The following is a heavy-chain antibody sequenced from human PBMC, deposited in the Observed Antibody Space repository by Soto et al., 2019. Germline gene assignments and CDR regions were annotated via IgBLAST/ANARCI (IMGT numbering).Heavy chain of an antibody. CDR2: INHSGST. D-gene: IGHD6-6*01. J-gene: IGHJ4*02. Sequence: PSETLSLTCAVYGGSFSVYYWSWIRHPPGRGLEWIGEINHSGSTNYNPSLKSRVTISVDTSKNQFSLKLSSVTAADTAVYYCARGAGIAARKDFDYWGQGTLVTVSS. CDR3: ARGAGIAARKDFDY. V-gene: IGHV4-34*01. CDR1: GGSFSVYY.